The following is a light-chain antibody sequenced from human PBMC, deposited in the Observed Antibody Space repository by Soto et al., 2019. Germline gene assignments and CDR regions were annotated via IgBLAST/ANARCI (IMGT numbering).Light chain of an antibody. J-gene: IGLJ2*01. CDR2: YDS. CDR1: NIGSKS. V-gene: IGLV3-21*01. Sequence: SYELTQPPSVSVAPGKTARITCGGNNIGSKSVHWYQQKPGQAPVLVIYYDSDRPSGIPERFSGSNSGNTATLTISRVEAGDEADYYCQVGEEGVVFGGGTKLTVL. CDR3: QVGEEGVV.